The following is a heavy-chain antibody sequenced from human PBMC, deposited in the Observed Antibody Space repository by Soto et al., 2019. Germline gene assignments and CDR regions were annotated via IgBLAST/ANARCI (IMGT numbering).Heavy chain of an antibody. D-gene: IGHD2-15*01. CDR2: ITPFHGDT. V-gene: IGHV1-18*04. J-gene: IGHJ4*02. CDR1: GYTFSSNS. Sequence: VQSGSEVKKPGASVKVSCKASGYTFSSNSIHWVRQAPGPGLEWMGWITPFHGDTSYAQKFKGRVTMTTETSTSTVFMELRSLRFDDTAVYYCARVRVVVGATIDSWGQGTLVTVSS. CDR3: ARVRVVVGATIDS.